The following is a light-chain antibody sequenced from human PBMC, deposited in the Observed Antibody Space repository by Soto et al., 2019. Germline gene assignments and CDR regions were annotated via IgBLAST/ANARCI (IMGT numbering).Light chain of an antibody. CDR2: GAS. J-gene: IGKJ4*01. CDR3: QQYNDWPPLT. V-gene: IGKV3-15*01. Sequence: EIVMTQSPATLSVSPGERATLSCRASQSVSSNLVWYQQKPGQAPRLLIYGASTRATGVPARFSGNGSGTEFTLTISSLQSEDLALYYCQQYNDWPPLTFGGGTKVEI. CDR1: QSVSSN.